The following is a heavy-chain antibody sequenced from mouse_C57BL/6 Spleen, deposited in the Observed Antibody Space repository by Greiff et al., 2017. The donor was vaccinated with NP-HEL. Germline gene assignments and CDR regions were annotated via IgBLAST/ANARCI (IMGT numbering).Heavy chain of an antibody. CDR3: AREGKTGTLYYYAMDY. Sequence: QVQLQQPGTELVKPGASVKLSCKASGYTFTSYWMHWVKQRPGQGLEWIGNINPSNGGTNYNEKFKSKATLTVDKSSSTAYMQLSSLTSEDSAVYYCAREGKTGTLYYYAMDYWGQGTSVTVSS. D-gene: IGHD4-1*01. CDR1: GYTFTSYW. CDR2: INPSNGGT. J-gene: IGHJ4*01. V-gene: IGHV1-53*01.